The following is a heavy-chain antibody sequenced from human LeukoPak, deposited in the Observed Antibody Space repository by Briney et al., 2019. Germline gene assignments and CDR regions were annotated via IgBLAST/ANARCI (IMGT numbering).Heavy chain of an antibody. CDR2: IGDRGGAT. J-gene: IGHJ4*02. CDR3: AKRSWGGGSSNFDY. CDR1: RFTPTTYA. D-gene: IGHD2-15*01. V-gene: IGHV3-23*01. Sequence: GGSLRLSCAPSRFTPTTYAMSAGPQAPGQGLEWVSAIGDRGGATNCADSVKGRFTISRDNSKNTLYLQLNSLRAEDTAVNYCAKRSWGGGSSNFDYWGQGTLVTVSS.